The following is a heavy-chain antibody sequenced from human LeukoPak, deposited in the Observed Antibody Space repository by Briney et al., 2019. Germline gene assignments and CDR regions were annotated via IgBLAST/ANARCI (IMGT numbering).Heavy chain of an antibody. V-gene: IGHV3-7*01. J-gene: IGHJ6*02. Sequence: GGSLRLSCAASGFSIRNYWMSWVRQAPGKGLEWVASIKQDGSRKYYADSVKGRFTISRDNSKNTLYLQMNSLRAEDTAVYYCAKEEEPRRGYCMVVWGQGTTVTVPS. CDR2: IKQDGSRK. D-gene: IGHD1-14*01. CDR1: GFSIRNYW. CDR3: AKEEEPRRGYCMVV.